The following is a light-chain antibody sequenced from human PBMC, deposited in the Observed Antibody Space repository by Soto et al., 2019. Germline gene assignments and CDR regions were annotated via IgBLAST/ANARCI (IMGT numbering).Light chain of an antibody. CDR3: SSYAGSKNVI. V-gene: IGLV2-8*01. CDR1: SSDIGGYNY. CDR2: EVN. J-gene: IGLJ2*01. Sequence: QSVLTQPPSASGSPGQSVTISCTGSSSDIGGYNYVSWYQQHPGKAPKVMIYEVNKRPSGVPDRFSGSKSGNTASLTVSGLQAEDEADYYCSSYAGSKNVIFGGGTKVTVL.